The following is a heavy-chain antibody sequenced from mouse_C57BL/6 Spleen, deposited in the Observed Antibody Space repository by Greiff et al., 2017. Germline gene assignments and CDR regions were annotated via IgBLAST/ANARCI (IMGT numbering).Heavy chain of an antibody. Sequence: VQLQQSGAELVKPGASVKMSCKASGYTFTSYWITWVKQRPGQGLEWIGDIYPGSGSTNYNEKFKSKATLTVDTSSSTSYMQLSSLTSEDSAVYYCARSKATVVDYWGQGTTLTVSS. CDR1: GYTFTSYW. J-gene: IGHJ2*01. V-gene: IGHV1-55*01. D-gene: IGHD1-1*01. CDR3: ARSKATVVDY. CDR2: IYPGSGST.